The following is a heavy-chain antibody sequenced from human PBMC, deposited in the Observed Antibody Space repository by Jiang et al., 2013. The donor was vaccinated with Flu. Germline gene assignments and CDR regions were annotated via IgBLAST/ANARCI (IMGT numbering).Heavy chain of an antibody. CDR2: TNHSGDT. D-gene: IGHD1-7*01. CDR1: GGSFSGYY. Sequence: LLKPSETLSLTCAVYGGSFSGYYWSWVRQPPGKGLEWIGETNHSGDTNYNPSLKSRVTISEDTSKNQFSLKLSSVTAADTAVYYCARGLDIAGSTRCLQHWGQGTLVTVSS. V-gene: IGHV4-34*01. J-gene: IGHJ1*01. CDR3: ARGLDIAGSTRCLQH.